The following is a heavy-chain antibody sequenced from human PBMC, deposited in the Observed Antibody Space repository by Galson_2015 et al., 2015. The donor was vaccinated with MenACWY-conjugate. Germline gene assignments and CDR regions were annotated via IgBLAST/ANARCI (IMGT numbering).Heavy chain of an antibody. D-gene: IGHD2-2*02. J-gene: IGHJ2*01. CDR1: GGSISSSSYY. CDR3: ARSSRLYDWFFDL. Sequence: LSLTCTVSGGSISSSSYYWGWIRQPPGKGLEWIGSIYYSGSTYYNPSLKSRVTISVDTSKNQFSLKLSSVTAADTAVYYCARSSRLYDWFFDLWGRGTLVTVSS. CDR2: IYYSGST. V-gene: IGHV4-39*07.